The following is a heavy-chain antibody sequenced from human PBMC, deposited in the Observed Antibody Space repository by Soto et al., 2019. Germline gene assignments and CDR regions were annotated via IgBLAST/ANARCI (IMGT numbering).Heavy chain of an antibody. CDR2: IIPILGIA. Sequence: GASVKVSCKASGGTFSSYTISWVRQAPGQGLEWMGRIIPILGIANYAQKLQGRVTMTTDTSTSTAYMELRSLRSDDTAVYYCARVVATVAGPYGMDVWGQGTTVTVSS. CDR3: ARVVATVAGPYGMDV. J-gene: IGHJ6*02. CDR1: GGTFSSYT. V-gene: IGHV1-69*02. D-gene: IGHD6-19*01.